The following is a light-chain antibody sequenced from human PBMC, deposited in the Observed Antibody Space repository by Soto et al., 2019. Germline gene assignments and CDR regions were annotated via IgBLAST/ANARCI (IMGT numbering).Light chain of an antibody. J-gene: IGKJ1*01. V-gene: IGKV1-27*01. Sequence: DNQMTQSPSSLSASVGDRATITCRASQGVSSYLAWYQQKPGQVPTLLIYAASNWQSGVPSRFSGSGSGTDFTLTINRLQTEDVATYHCQKYHRATCTFRQGTKVEIK. CDR1: QGVSSY. CDR3: QKYHRATCT. CDR2: AAS.